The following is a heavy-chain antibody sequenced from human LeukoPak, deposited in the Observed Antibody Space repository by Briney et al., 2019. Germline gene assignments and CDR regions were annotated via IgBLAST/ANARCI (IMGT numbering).Heavy chain of an antibody. CDR1: GFTFSGFW. Sequence: GGSLRLSCAVSGFTFSGFWMSWSRQAPGKGLEWVASINSDGSEGYYADVVKGRFTISRDSAKNSLYLQINSLRAEDTAVYYCARSSYSSSSSVWGQGTMVTVSS. J-gene: IGHJ3*01. CDR3: ARSSYSSSSSV. V-gene: IGHV3-7*03. CDR2: INSDGSEG. D-gene: IGHD6-6*01.